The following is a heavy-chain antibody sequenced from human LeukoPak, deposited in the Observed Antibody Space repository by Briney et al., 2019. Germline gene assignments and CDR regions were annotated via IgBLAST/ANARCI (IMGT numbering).Heavy chain of an antibody. V-gene: IGHV3-7*01. J-gene: IGHJ4*02. Sequence: GGSLRLSCAASGFTFSSYSMNWVRQAPGKGLEWVANIKQDGSEKYYVDSVKGRFTISRDNAKNSLYLQMNSLRAEDTAVYYCARDQGYYDSSFGFDYWGQGTLVTVSS. CDR1: GFTFSSYS. CDR2: IKQDGSEK. D-gene: IGHD3-22*01. CDR3: ARDQGYYDSSFGFDY.